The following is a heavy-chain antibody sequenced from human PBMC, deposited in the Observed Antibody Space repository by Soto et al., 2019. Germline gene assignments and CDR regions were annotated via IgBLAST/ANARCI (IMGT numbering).Heavy chain of an antibody. J-gene: IGHJ4*02. CDR2: IYYSGST. CDR1: GGSISSYY. D-gene: IGHD3-10*02. V-gene: IGHV4-59*01. CDR3: ARMFQGFFDY. Sequence: SETLSLTCTVSGGSISSYYWSWIRQPPGKGLEWIGYIYYSGSTNYNPSLKSRVTISVDTSKNQFSLKLSSVTAADTAAYYCARMFQGFFDYWGQGTLVTVSS.